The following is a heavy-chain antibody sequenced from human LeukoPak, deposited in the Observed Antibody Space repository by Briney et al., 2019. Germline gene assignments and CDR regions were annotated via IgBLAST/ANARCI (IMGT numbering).Heavy chain of an antibody. D-gene: IGHD6-19*01. CDR3: ARPVRGWSADAFDI. J-gene: IGHJ3*02. CDR1: GGSISSYY. Sequence: SETLSLTCTVSGGSISSYYWSWIRQPPGKGLEWIGYIYYSGSTNYNPSLKSRVTISVDTSKNQFSLKLSSVTAADTAVYYCARPVRGWSADAFDIWGQGTMVTVSS. V-gene: IGHV4-59*08. CDR2: IYYSGST.